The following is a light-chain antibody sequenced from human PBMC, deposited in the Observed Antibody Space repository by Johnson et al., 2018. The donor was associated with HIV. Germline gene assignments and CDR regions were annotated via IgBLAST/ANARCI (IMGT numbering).Light chain of an antibody. J-gene: IGLJ1*01. CDR3: GTWDNSLSTGV. CDR2: DNN. Sequence: QSVLTQPPSVSAAPGQKVTISCSGSSSNIGNKYVSWYQQFPGTAPKLLIYDNNKRPSGIPDRFSGSKSGTSATLGITGLQTGDEADYYCGTWDNSLSTGVFGTGTQVTVL. V-gene: IGLV1-51*01. CDR1: SSNIGNKY.